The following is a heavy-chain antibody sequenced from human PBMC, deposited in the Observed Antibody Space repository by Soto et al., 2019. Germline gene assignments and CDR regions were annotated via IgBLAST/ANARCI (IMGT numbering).Heavy chain of an antibody. V-gene: IGHV3-30*18. CDR3: AKDGERKLELHQNDAFDI. CDR2: ISYDGSNK. D-gene: IGHD1-26*01. J-gene: IGHJ3*02. CDR1: GFTFSSYG. Sequence: QVQLVESGGGVVQPGRSLRLSCAASGFTFSSYGMHWVRQAPGKGLEWVAVISYDGSNKYYADSVKGRFTISRDNSKNTLYLQMNSLRAEDTAVYYCAKDGERKLELHQNDAFDIWGQGTMVTVSS.